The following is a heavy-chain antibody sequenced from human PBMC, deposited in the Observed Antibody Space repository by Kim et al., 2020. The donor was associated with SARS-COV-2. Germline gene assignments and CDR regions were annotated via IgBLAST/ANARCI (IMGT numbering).Heavy chain of an antibody. CDR3: ARHFPLRDWYYDFWSSYRGEDWFDP. D-gene: IGHD3-3*01. CDR1: GGSISSSSYY. Sequence: SETLSLTCTVSGGSISSSSYYWGWIRQPPGKGLEWIGSIYYSGSTYYNPSLKSRVTISVDTSKNQFSLKLSSVTAADTAVYYCARHFPLRDWYYDFWSSYRGEDWFDPWGQGTLVTVSS. J-gene: IGHJ5*02. CDR2: IYYSGST. V-gene: IGHV4-39*07.